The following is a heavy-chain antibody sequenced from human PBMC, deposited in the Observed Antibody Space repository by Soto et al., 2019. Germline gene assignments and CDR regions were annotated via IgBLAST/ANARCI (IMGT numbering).Heavy chain of an antibody. J-gene: IGHJ5*02. CDR3: ARLQLGGDRMLNWFDP. V-gene: IGHV1-18*01. CDR1: GYIFTKYG. CDR2: INVYNGDR. Sequence: QVQVVQSGPELKKPGASVKVSCKAQGYIFTKYGIGWVRQAPGHGLEWMGLINVYNGDRKVAQKFQDRVSMTTDTATATAYRKLKSLRSGDTAGYYCARLQLGGDRMLNWFDPWGQGTLVTVSS. D-gene: IGHD2-21*02.